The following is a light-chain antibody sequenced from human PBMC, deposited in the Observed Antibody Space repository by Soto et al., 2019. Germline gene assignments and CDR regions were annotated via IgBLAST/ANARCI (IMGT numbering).Light chain of an antibody. CDR1: QSVSSN. CDR3: QQYNDWPRT. Sequence: ILMTHSPATLSVSPGERATLSCRASQSVSSNLAWYQQKPGQGPRLLIYGASTRATGIPARFSGSGSGTEFTLTISSLQSEDFAVYFCQQYNDWPRTFGQGTKVDIK. V-gene: IGKV3-15*01. CDR2: GAS. J-gene: IGKJ1*01.